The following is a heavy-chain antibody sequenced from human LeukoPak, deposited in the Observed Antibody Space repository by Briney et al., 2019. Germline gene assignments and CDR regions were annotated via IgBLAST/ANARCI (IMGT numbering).Heavy chain of an antibody. CDR1: GYTFTGYY. D-gene: IGHD3-22*01. V-gene: IGHV1-2*04. CDR3: ARGGMFRKGSGLGTLGY. Sequence: ASVKVSCKASGYTFTGYYMHWVRQAPGQGLEWMGWINPNSGGTNYAQKFQGWVTMTRDTSISTAYMELSRLRPDDTAVYYCARGGMFRKGSGLGTLGYWGQGTLVTVSS. CDR2: INPNSGGT. J-gene: IGHJ4*02.